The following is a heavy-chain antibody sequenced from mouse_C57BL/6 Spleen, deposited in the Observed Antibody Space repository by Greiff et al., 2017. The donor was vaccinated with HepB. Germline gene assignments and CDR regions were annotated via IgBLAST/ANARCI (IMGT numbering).Heavy chain of an antibody. Sequence: QVQLQQSGTELVKPGASVKLSCKASGYTFTSYWMHWVKQRPGQGLEWIGNINPSNGGTNYNEKFKSKATLTVDKSSSTAYMQLSSLTSEDSAVYYCARWGLRLRENYAMDYWGQGTSVTVSS. D-gene: IGHD3-2*02. CDR1: GYTFTSYW. CDR2: INPSNGGT. V-gene: IGHV1-53*01. J-gene: IGHJ4*01. CDR3: ARWGLRLRENYAMDY.